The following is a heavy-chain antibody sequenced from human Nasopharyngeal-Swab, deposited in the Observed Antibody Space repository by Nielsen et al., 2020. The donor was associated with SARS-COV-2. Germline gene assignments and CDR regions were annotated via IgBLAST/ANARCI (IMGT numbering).Heavy chain of an antibody. Sequence: WIRQPPGKGLEWVSYISSSSSYTNYADSVKGRFTISRDNAKSSLYLQMNSLRAEDTAVYYCARQAYSSNQDDAFDIWGQGTMVTV. CDR2: ISSSSSYT. CDR3: ARQAYSSNQDDAFDI. J-gene: IGHJ3*02. V-gene: IGHV3-11*06. D-gene: IGHD6-13*01.